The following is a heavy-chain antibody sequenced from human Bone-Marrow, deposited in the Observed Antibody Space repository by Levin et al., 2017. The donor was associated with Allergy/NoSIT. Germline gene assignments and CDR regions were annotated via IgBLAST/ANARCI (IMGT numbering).Heavy chain of an antibody. CDR1: GFSFSDYY. V-gene: IGHV3-11*01. Sequence: GGSLRLSCAASGFSFSDYYMSWIRQAPGKGLEWIAYISCSDNSIYYADSVKGRFTISRDNAKNSLYLQMNSLRAEDTAVYYCARDSQMEYYGARSYSYYYGMGVWGQGTTVIVSS. D-gene: IGHD3-10*01. J-gene: IGHJ6*02. CDR3: ARDSQMEYYGARSYSYYYGMGV. CDR2: ISCSDNSI.